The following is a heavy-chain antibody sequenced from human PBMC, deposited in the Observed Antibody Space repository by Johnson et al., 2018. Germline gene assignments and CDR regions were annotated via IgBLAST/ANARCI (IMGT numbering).Heavy chain of an antibody. Sequence: QVQLQDSGPGLVKPSETLSPTCTVSDGSVSSGSYYWSWIRQPPGKGLEWVGYIYYSGSTAYNPSLMSRGTISVDTFQNQFALKLSPVTPADTAIHYCASAGRYNYGLIYYYYGMDVWGQGTTVTVSS. D-gene: IGHD5-18*01. CDR2: IYYSGST. V-gene: IGHV4-61*01. CDR1: DGSVSSGSYY. CDR3: ASAGRYNYGLIYYYYGMDV. J-gene: IGHJ6*02.